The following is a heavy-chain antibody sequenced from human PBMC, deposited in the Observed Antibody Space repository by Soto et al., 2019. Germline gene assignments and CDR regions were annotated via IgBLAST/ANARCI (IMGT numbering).Heavy chain of an antibody. D-gene: IGHD3-10*01. CDR1: GGSISSYY. Sequence: SETLSLTCTVSGGSISSYYWSWIRQPPGKGLEWIGYIYYSGSTNYNPSLKSRVTISVDTSKNQFSLKLSSVTAADTAVYYCARGQPFGEGGVDYWGQGTLVTVSS. V-gene: IGHV4-59*01. CDR3: ARGQPFGEGGVDY. J-gene: IGHJ4*02. CDR2: IYYSGST.